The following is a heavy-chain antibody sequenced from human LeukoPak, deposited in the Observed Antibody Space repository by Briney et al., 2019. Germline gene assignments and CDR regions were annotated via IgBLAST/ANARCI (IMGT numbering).Heavy chain of an antibody. V-gene: IGHV4-4*07. CDR1: GGSISSYY. J-gene: IGHJ4*02. Sequence: SETLSLTCTVSGGSISSYYWSWIRQPAGKGLEWIGRIYTSGSTNYNPSLKGRVTMSVDTSKNQFSLKVRSVTAADTAVYYCAREGAIVGATTEWVFDYWGQGTLVTVSS. D-gene: IGHD1-26*01. CDR3: AREGAIVGATTEWVFDY. CDR2: IYTSGST.